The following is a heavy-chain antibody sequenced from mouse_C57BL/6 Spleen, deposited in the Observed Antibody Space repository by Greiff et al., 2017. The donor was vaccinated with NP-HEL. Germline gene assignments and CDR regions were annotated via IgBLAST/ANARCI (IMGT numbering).Heavy chain of an antibody. D-gene: IGHD1-2*01. CDR1: GYAFSSSW. CDR2: IYPGDGDT. V-gene: IGHV1-82*01. Sequence: VQLQQSGPELVKPGASVKISCKASGYAFSSSWMNWVKQRPGKGLEWIGRIYPGDGDTNYNGKFKGKATLTADKSSSTAYMQLSSLTSEDSAVYFCARGALLRRYYFDYWGKGTTLTVSS. J-gene: IGHJ2*01. CDR3: ARGALLRRYYFDY.